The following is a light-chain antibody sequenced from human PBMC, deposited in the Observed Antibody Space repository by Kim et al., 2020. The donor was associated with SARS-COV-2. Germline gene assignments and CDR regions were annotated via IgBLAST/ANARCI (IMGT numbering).Light chain of an antibody. V-gene: IGKV6-21*02. CDR1: QSIGNR. CDR3: QQSGAFLT. J-gene: IGKJ4*01. Sequence: SVTPKEQVTITCRASQSIGNRLHWYQQKPDQCPKLLIRYASQSITGVPPRFSGSGSGTEFTLTINSLEAEDAATYYCQQSGAFLTFGGGTKVDIK. CDR2: YAS.